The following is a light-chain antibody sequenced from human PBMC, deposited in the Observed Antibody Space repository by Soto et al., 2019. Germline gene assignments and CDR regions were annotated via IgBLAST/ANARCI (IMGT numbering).Light chain of an antibody. CDR2: DAF. CDR1: QSVGGNY. V-gene: IGKV3-20*01. Sequence: EIVLTQSPGTLSLSPGERATLSCRASQSVGGNYLAWYQQKPGQAPRLLIYDAFHRATGIPDRFSGSGSGTEFTLTINRLEPEDFAVYYCQQCATSPRTFGQGTKVEI. J-gene: IGKJ1*01. CDR3: QQCATSPRT.